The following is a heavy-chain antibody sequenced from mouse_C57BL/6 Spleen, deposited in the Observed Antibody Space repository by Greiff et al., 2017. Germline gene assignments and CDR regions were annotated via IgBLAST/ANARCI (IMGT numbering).Heavy chain of an antibody. Sequence: VQLQESGAELAKPGASVKLSCKASGYTFTRYWMHWVKQRPGQGLEWIGYINPSSGYTKYNQKFKDTATLTADKSSSTAYMQLSSLTYEDSAVYYCARGATVVATNFDYWGQGTTLTVSS. D-gene: IGHD1-1*01. J-gene: IGHJ2*01. CDR1: GYTFTRYW. CDR2: INPSSGYT. V-gene: IGHV1-7*01. CDR3: ARGATVVATNFDY.